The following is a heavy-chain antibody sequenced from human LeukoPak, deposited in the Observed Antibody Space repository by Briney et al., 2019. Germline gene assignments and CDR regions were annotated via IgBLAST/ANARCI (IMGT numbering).Heavy chain of an antibody. V-gene: IGHV2-5*01. CDR3: ARRYCSGGSCYPFNY. D-gene: IGHD2-15*01. CDR2: IYWNDDK. CDR1: GFSLSTSGMG. J-gene: IGHJ4*02. Sequence: SGPTLVKPTQTLTLTCTFSGFSLSTSGMGVGWIRQPPGKALEWLALIYWNDDKWYSPSLMSRLTITKDTSTNQVVLTMTNMDPVDTATYYCARRYCSGGSCYPFNYWGQGTLVTVSS.